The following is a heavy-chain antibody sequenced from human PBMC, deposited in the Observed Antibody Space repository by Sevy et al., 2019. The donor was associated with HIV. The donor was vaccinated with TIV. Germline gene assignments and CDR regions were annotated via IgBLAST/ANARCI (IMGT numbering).Heavy chain of an antibody. V-gene: IGHV3-7*01. J-gene: IGHJ4*02. CDR1: GFTFSSYW. CDR3: AREIAAAGSY. CDR2: RKQDGSKK. Sequence: GGSLRLSCAAAGFTFSSYWMTWVRQAPGKGLEWVAIRKQDGSKKYYVDSVKGRFTISRDNAKNSVYLQMNSLRAEDTAVYYCAREIAAAGSYWGQGTLVTVSS. D-gene: IGHD6-13*01.